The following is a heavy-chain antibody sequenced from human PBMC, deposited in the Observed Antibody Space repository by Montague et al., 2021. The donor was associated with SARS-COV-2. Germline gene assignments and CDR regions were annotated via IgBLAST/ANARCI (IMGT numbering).Heavy chain of an antibody. CDR1: GGSISSGSYY. J-gene: IGHJ3*02. V-gene: IGHV4-61*02. CDR2: IYISGST. D-gene: IGHD3-22*01. Sequence: TLSLTCSVSGGSISSGSYYWSWIRQPAGKGLEWIGRIYISGSTNYNPSLKSRVTISVDTSKNQFSLKLSSVTAADTAVYYCARHGRFSVIVNTPRGAFDIWGQGTMVTVSS. CDR3: ARHGRFSVIVNTPRGAFDI.